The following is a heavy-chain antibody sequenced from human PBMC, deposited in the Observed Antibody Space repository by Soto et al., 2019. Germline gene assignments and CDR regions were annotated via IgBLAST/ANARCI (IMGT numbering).Heavy chain of an antibody. CDR2: IIPIFGTA. Sequence: QVQLVQSGAEVKKPGSSVKVSCKASGGTFSSYAISWVRQAPGQGLEWMGGIIPIFGTAHYAQQFQGRVTITADESTITAYMELSSLRSEDTAVYYCASPRIVVDNFYYYYYGMDVCGQGTTVTVSS. J-gene: IGHJ6*02. D-gene: IGHD2-15*01. CDR1: GGTFSSYA. CDR3: ASPRIVVDNFYYYYYGMDV. V-gene: IGHV1-69*01.